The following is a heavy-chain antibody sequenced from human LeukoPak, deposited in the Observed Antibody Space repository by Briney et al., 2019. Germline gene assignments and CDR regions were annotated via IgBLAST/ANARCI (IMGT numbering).Heavy chain of an antibody. V-gene: IGHV3-43*01. Sequence: GGTLRLSCAASGFTFDDYTMHWVRQAPGKGLEWVSLISWDGGSTYYADSVKGRFTISRDNSKNSLYLQMNSLRTEDTALYYCAKDKMVRGVIITWFDYWGQGTLVTVSS. CDR3: AKDKMVRGVIITWFDY. CDR1: GFTFDDYT. J-gene: IGHJ5*01. D-gene: IGHD3-10*01. CDR2: ISWDGGST.